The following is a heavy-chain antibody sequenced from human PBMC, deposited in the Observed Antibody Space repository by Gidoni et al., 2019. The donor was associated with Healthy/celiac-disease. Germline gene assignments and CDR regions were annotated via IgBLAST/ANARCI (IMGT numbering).Heavy chain of an antibody. CDR2: ISSISSYI. Sequence: EVQLVESGGGMVKHGGSLRLCWAAYGFTFSSYSMNCVRQAPGKGLEWVSYISSISSYICYEDSVKGRFTIARYNAKNSRYLQMNSLRADDTAVYYCAREILVSGTEGDYWGQGTLVTVSS. CDR1: GFTFSSYS. D-gene: IGHD6-19*01. CDR3: AREILVSGTEGDY. V-gene: IGHV3-21*01. J-gene: IGHJ4*02.